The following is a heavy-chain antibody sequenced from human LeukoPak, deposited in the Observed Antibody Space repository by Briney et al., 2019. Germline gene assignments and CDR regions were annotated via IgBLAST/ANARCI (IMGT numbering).Heavy chain of an antibody. CDR1: GFTFSSYS. D-gene: IGHD2-15*01. Sequence: PGGSLRLSCAASGFTFSSYSMNWVRQAPGKGLEWVSAISGSGGSTYYADSVKGRFTISRDNSKNTLYLQMNSLRAEDTAVYYCAQSGGIYYYYYGMDVWGQGTTVTVSS. CDR3: AQSGGIYYYYYGMDV. CDR2: ISGSGGST. J-gene: IGHJ6*02. V-gene: IGHV3-23*01.